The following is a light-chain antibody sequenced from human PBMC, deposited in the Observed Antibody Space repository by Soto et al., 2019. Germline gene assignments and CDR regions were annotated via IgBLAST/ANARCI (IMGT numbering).Light chain of an antibody. Sequence: DFVMTQSPDSLAVSLGERATINCKSSQSVLYSSNDKNYLAWYQQKPGQPPKLLIYWASTRESGVPDRFSGSGCGTDFTLTISSLQAEDVAVYYGQQYYSTAWTFGQGTKVEIK. CDR1: QSVLYSSNDKNY. J-gene: IGKJ1*01. CDR3: QQYYSTAWT. CDR2: WAS. V-gene: IGKV4-1*01.